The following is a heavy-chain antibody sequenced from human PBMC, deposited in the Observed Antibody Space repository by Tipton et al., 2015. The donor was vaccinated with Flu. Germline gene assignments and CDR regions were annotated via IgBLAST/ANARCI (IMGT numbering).Heavy chain of an antibody. CDR2: ISHDGDNK. CDR3: AKDVAGMFYYYGMDV. V-gene: IGHV3-30*18. J-gene: IGHJ6*02. D-gene: IGHD6-19*01. Sequence: QVQLVQSGGGVVQPGRSLRLSCAASGFAFRSYGIHWVRQAPGKGLEWVAVISHDGDNKYYADSVRGRFTISRDQSKNTLYLQMNSLKTGDTAVYYCAKDVAGMFYYYGMDVWGQGTSVTVSS. CDR1: GFAFRSYG.